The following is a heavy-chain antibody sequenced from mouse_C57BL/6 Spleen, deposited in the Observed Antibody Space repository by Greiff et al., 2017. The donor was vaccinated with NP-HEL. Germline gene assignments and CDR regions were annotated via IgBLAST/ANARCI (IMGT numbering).Heavy chain of an antibody. Sequence: EVQLQESGPGLVKPSQSLSLTCSVTGYSITSGYYWNWIRQFPGNKLEWMGYISYDGSNNYNPSLKNRISITRDTSKNQFFLKLNSVTTEDTATYYCAREENYYGSPAWFAYWGQGTLVTVSA. CDR1: GYSITSGYY. CDR3: AREENYYGSPAWFAY. CDR2: ISYDGSN. V-gene: IGHV3-6*01. D-gene: IGHD1-1*01. J-gene: IGHJ3*01.